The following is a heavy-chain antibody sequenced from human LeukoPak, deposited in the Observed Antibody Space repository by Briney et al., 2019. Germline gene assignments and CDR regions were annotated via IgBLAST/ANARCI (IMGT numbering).Heavy chain of an antibody. J-gene: IGHJ4*02. CDR3: ASGYSYSYVDY. V-gene: IGHV3-21*01. Sequence: GGSLRLSCAAPGFTFSSYRMHWVRQAPGKGLAWVSSISISSSYIYYADSVKGRFTLSRDNAKNSLYLQMNSLRAEHTAGYYCASGYSYSYVDYWGQGTLVTVSS. CDR1: GFTFSSYR. D-gene: IGHD5-18*01. CDR2: ISISSSYI.